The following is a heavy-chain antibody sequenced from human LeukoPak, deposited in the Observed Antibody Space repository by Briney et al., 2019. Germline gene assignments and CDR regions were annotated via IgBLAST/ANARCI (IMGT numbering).Heavy chain of an antibody. J-gene: IGHJ4*02. CDR3: ARGGSLRFLEWSC. V-gene: IGHV1-2*02. Sequence: EASVKVSCKASGYTFTGYYMHWVRQAPGQGLEWMGWINPNSGGTNYAQKFQGRVTMTRDTSISTAYMELSRLRSDDTAVYYCARGGSLRFLEWSCWGQGTLVTVSS. CDR2: INPNSGGT. D-gene: IGHD3-3*01. CDR1: GYTFTGYY.